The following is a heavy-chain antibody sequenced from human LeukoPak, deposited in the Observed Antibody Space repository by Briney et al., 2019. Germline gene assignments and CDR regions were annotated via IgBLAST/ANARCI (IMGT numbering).Heavy chain of an antibody. CDR3: ARGRGPADAGGGYCLDY. CDR1: GYTFTSYY. CDR2: INPSGGST. J-gene: IGHJ4*02. V-gene: IGHV1-46*01. Sequence: ASVKVSCKASGYTFTSYYLYWVRQAPGQGLEWMGVINPSGGSTTSAQKFQGRVTMTRDTSTSTVYMELRSLRSEDTAVYYCARGRGPADAGGGYCLDYGGQGALVTVSS. D-gene: IGHD3-22*01.